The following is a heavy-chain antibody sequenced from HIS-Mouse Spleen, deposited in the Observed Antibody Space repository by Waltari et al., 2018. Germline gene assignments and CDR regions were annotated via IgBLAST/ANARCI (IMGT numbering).Heavy chain of an antibody. CDR3: ARNPNYDFWSGYYWYFDL. CDR1: GYTFTGYY. J-gene: IGHJ2*01. V-gene: IGHV1-2*02. D-gene: IGHD3-3*01. Sequence: QVQLVQSGAEVKKPGASVKVSCKASGYTFTGYYMPWVRQAPGQGLEWMGWINPNSGGTNYAQKFQGRVTMTRDTSISTAYMELSRLRSDDTAVYYCARNPNYDFWSGYYWYFDLWGRGTLVTVSS. CDR2: INPNSGGT.